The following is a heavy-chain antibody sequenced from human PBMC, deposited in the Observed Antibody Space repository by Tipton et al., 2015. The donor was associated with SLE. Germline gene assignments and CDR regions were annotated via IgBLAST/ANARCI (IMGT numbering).Heavy chain of an antibody. CDR2: INHSGST. Sequence: TLSLTCAVYGGSFSGYYWSWIRQPPGKGLEWIGEINHSGSTNYNPSLKSRVTISVDTSKNQFSLKLSSVTAADTAVYYCARSAEGIVGATLAFDIWGQGTMVTVSS. V-gene: IGHV4-34*01. CDR3: ARSAEGIVGATLAFDI. CDR1: GGSFSGYY. D-gene: IGHD1-26*01. J-gene: IGHJ3*02.